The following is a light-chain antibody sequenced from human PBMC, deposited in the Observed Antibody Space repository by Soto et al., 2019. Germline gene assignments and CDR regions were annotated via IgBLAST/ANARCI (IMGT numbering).Light chain of an antibody. Sequence: QSVLAEPASLSGSPGQLITISCTGTSSDVGSYNFVSWYQQLPGKAPKLMIYEVSNRPSGVSNRFSGSKSGNTASLTISGLQAEDEADYYCSSYTTSSNYVFGSGTKVTVL. CDR3: SSYTTSSNYV. V-gene: IGLV2-14*01. CDR2: EVS. J-gene: IGLJ1*01. CDR1: SSDVGSYNF.